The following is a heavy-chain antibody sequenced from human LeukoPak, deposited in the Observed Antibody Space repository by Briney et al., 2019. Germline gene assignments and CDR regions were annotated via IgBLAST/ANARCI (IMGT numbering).Heavy chain of an antibody. CDR2: VRYDGINK. D-gene: IGHD4-17*01. Sequence: PGGSLRLSCAASGFSFSSYGMHWVRQAPGKGLEWVAFVRYDGINKYYAGSVKGRFTISRDNSKNTLYLQMNSLRAEDTAMYYCAKVLYGDPYFGCWGQGALVTVSS. CDR3: AKVLYGDPYFGC. J-gene: IGHJ4*02. CDR1: GFSFSSYG. V-gene: IGHV3-30*02.